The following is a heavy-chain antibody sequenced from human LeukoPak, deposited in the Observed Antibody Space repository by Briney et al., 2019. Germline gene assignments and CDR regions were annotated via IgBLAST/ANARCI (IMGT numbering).Heavy chain of an antibody. J-gene: IGHJ4*02. D-gene: IGHD3-10*01. Sequence: GGSLRLSCAASGFTFDDHAMHWVRQVPGKGLEWVSGISWNSGSIGYADSVKGRFTISRDNAKNSLYLQMNSLRAEDTALYYCAKDINYYGSGSYYFKGFDYWAQGTLVTVSS. V-gene: IGHV3-9*01. CDR1: GFTFDDHA. CDR2: ISWNSGSI. CDR3: AKDINYYGSGSYYFKGFDY.